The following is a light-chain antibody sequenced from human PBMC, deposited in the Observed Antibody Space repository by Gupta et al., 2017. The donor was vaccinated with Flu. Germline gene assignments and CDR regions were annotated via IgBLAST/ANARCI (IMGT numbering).Light chain of an antibody. CDR1: QGISSY. J-gene: IGKJ1*01. V-gene: IGKV3D-15*01. CDR2: AAS. Sequence: IVLTQSPSTLSVSTGDRATLTCRASQGISSYLAWYQQKPGKAPRLLIYAASTLHTGIPARFSGSGSGTDFTLTISSLQSEDFAAYYCQQHNSYPITFGQGTKVEIK. CDR3: QQHNSYPIT.